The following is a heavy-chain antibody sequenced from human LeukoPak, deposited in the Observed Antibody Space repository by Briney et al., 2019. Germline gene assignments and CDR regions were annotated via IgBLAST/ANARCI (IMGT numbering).Heavy chain of an antibody. J-gene: IGHJ4*02. D-gene: IGHD7-27*01. CDR1: GDRVSSHSVA. CDR3: ARALETGLGTYLDY. CDR2: TFYRSKWSN. V-gene: IGHV6-1*01. Sequence: SQTLSLTCAISGDRVSSHSVAWNWIRQSPSTGLEWLGRTFYRSKWSNDYAVSVKSRITINPDTSKNQFSLQLNSVTPEDTAVYYCARALETGLGTYLDYWGQGALVTVSS.